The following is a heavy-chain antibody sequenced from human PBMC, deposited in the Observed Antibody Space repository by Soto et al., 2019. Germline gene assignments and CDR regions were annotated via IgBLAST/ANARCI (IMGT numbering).Heavy chain of an antibody. Sequence: AGGSLRLSCAASGFTFSSYAMHWVRQAPGKGLEWVAVISYDGSNKYYADSVKGRFTISRDNSKNTLYLQMNSLRAEDTAVYYCARALFRSSWYVYDYWGQGTLVTVSS. CDR2: ISYDGSNK. CDR1: GFTFSSYA. CDR3: ARALFRSSWYVYDY. V-gene: IGHV3-30-3*01. J-gene: IGHJ4*02. D-gene: IGHD6-13*01.